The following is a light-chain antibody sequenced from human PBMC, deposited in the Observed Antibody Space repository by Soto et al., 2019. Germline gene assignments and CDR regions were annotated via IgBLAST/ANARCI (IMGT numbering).Light chain of an antibody. Sequence: DIQVTQSPSSLSASVGDRVTITCRTSQSISSSVNWYQQKAGRAPRLLIYAASSLGRGVPSRFSGRGSGTDFTLTISSLQPEDFATYYCQQSYSSLPYTFGQGTNLEI. CDR1: QSISSS. CDR3: QQSYSSLPYT. J-gene: IGKJ2*01. CDR2: AAS. V-gene: IGKV1-39*01.